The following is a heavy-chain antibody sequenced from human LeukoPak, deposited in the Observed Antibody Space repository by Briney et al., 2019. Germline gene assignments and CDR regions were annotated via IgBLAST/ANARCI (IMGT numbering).Heavy chain of an antibody. CDR2: IYYSGST. J-gene: IGHJ4*02. D-gene: IGHD5-18*01. V-gene: IGHV4-59*01. Sequence: PSETLSLTCTVSGGSISSYYWSWIRQPPGKGLEWIGYIYYSGSTNYNPSLKSRVTISVDTSKNQFSLKLSSVTAADTAVYYCARDLGAMGTSAYWGQGTLVTVSS. CDR3: ARDLGAMGTSAY. CDR1: GGSISSYY.